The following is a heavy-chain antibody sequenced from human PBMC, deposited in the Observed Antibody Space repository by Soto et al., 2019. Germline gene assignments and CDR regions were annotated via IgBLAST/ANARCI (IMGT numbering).Heavy chain of an antibody. CDR3: AKDRLAAVAGTLFDY. V-gene: IGHV3-23*01. CDR1: GFTFSTYA. CDR2: ISGSGADT. J-gene: IGHJ4*02. D-gene: IGHD6-19*01. Sequence: GGSLRLSCAASGFTFSTYAMSWVRQVPGQGLEWVSTISGSGADTYYADSVKGRFTISRDNFKSTLYLQMNSLRAEDTALYYCAKDRLAAVAGTLFDYWGQGTLVTVSS.